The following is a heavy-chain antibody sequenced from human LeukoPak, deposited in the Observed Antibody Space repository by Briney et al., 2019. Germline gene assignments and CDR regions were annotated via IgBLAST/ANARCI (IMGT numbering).Heavy chain of an antibody. V-gene: IGHV4-31*03. CDR1: GGSNSSGGYY. D-gene: IGHD6-6*01. CDR2: SYYSGST. Sequence: SETLSLTCTVSGGSNSSGGYYWSWIRQHPGKGLEWIGYSYYSGSTYYNPSLKSRVTISVDTSKNQFSLKLSSVTAADTAVYYCARGQAARSSVINWFDPWGQGTLVTVSS. CDR3: ARGQAARSSVINWFDP. J-gene: IGHJ5*02.